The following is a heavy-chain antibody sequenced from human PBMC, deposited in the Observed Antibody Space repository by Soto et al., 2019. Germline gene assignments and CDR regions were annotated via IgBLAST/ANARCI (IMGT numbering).Heavy chain of an antibody. V-gene: IGHV3-15*07. CDR1: GFTITNAW. J-gene: IGHJ4*01. D-gene: IGHD3-22*01. CDR2: IKSKTDGGTT. Sequence: GGALRLSCGASGFTITNAWVNWVRQAPGKGLEWVGRIKSKTDGGTTDYAEPVKGRFAISRDDSNNMVYLQMNSLKIEDTAVYYCTKDSYSTIIIVRFDYWRHGTLVTVSS. CDR3: TKDSYSTIIIVRFDY.